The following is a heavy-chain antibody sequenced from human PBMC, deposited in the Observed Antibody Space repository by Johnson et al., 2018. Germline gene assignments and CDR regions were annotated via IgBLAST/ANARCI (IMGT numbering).Heavy chain of an antibody. D-gene: IGHD5-24*01. CDR3: AKDISGGYIYGMDV. J-gene: IGHJ6*02. CDR2: IRWNSGSI. Sequence: VQLVQSGGGLVQPGRSLRLSCAASGFTFDDYAMHWVRQAPGKGLEWVSGIRWNSGSIGYADSVKGRFTISRDHAKNSLYLQMNSLRAEDTALYYCAKDISGGYIYGMDVWGQGTTVTVSS. V-gene: IGHV3-9*01. CDR1: GFTFDDYA.